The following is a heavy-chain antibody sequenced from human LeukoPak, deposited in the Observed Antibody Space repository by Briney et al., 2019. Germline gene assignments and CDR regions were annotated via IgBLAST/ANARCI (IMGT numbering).Heavy chain of an antibody. J-gene: IGHJ4*02. Sequence: PSETLSLTCTASGGSISSYYWSWIRQPPGKGLEWLGYIYYSGSTNYNPSLKSRVTISVDTSKNQFSLKLSSVTAADTAVYYCARQGIVGASDYWGQGTLVTVSS. CDR1: GGSISSYY. D-gene: IGHD1-26*01. V-gene: IGHV4-59*08. CDR3: ARQGIVGASDY. CDR2: IYYSGST.